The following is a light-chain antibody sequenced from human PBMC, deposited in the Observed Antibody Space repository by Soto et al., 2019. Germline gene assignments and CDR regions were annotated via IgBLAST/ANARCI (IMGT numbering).Light chain of an antibody. CDR1: TRDVGGYNY. CDR3: NSYTSTSNIVA. J-gene: IGLJ2*01. Sequence: QSALTQPPSASGSPGQSVTISCTGTTRDVGGYNYVSWYQQHPGQAPKLIIYEVVKRPSGVPDRISGSKSGNTASLTVSGLQIEDEADYFCNSYTSTSNIVAFGGGTKVTVL. V-gene: IGLV2-8*01. CDR2: EVV.